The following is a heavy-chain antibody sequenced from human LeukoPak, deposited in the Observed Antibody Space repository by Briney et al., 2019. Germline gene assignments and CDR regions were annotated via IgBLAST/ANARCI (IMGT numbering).Heavy chain of an antibody. V-gene: IGHV3-23*01. D-gene: IGHD3-3*01. Sequence: GGSLRLSCVASGFKFNYYVMNWVRQAPGKGLEWVSGISGSGGSTHYAGSVKGRFTIFRDNSKNTLYLQMNNLGADDTAVCYCARGPNSDFWSGYSNYFDFWGQGTLVTVSS. CDR2: ISGSGGST. CDR1: GFKFNYYV. J-gene: IGHJ4*02. CDR3: ARGPNSDFWSGYSNYFDF.